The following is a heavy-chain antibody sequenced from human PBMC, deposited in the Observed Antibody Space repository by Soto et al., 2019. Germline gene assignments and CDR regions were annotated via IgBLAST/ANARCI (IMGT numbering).Heavy chain of an antibody. CDR2: IKQDESEK. Sequence: EVQLVESGGGLVQPGGSLRICCKGSGFSFSSYWMSWVRQAPGKGLEWVASIKQDESEKYYVYSVTGRFTISRDNVDDSVFLHMNSLSADDTAVYFCVSDVGFDYVNCGQGTLVTVSS. V-gene: IGHV3-7*01. D-gene: IGHD3-16*01. CDR3: VSDVGFDYVN. J-gene: IGHJ4*02. CDR1: GFSFSSYW.